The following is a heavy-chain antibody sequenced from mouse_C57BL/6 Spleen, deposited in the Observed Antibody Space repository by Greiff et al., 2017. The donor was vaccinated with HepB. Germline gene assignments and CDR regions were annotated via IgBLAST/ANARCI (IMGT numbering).Heavy chain of an antibody. V-gene: IGHV1-69*01. CDR1: GYTFTSYW. CDR3: ARLTTGYFGV. Sequence: QVQLQQPGAELVMPGASVKLSCKASGYTFTSYWMHWVKQRPGQGLEWIGEIDPSDSYTNYNQKFKGKSTLTVDKSSSTAYMQLSSLTSEDSAVYYCARLTTGYFGVWGTGTTVTVSS. J-gene: IGHJ1*03. CDR2: IDPSDSYT.